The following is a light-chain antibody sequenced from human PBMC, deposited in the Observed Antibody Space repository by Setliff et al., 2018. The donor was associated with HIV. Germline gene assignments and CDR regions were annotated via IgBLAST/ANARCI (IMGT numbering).Light chain of an antibody. CDR3: GSYHTSNTYV. CDR1: GSDVGGYNF. V-gene: IGLV2-14*03. J-gene: IGLJ1*01. Sequence: QSALAQPASVSGSPGQSIAISCTGTGSDVGGYNFVSWYRQHPGKAPLLIISDVTERPSGVPDRFSGSRSDYTASLTISGLQTEDEADYYCGSYHTSNTYVFGTGTKVTVL. CDR2: DVT.